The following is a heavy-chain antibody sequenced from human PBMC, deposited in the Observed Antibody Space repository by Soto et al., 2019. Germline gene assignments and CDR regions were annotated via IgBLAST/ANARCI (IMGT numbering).Heavy chain of an antibody. D-gene: IGHD3-3*01. Sequence: QVQLVESGGGVVQPGRSLRLSCAASGFTFSSYGMHWVRQAPGKGLEWVAVISYDGSNKYYADSVKGRFTISRDNSKNTLYLQMNRLRDENTAVYYGGKGSMRFWNSDGMDVWGQGTTVTVSS. J-gene: IGHJ6*02. CDR3: GKGSMRFWNSDGMDV. V-gene: IGHV3-30*18. CDR2: ISYDGSNK. CDR1: GFTFSSYG.